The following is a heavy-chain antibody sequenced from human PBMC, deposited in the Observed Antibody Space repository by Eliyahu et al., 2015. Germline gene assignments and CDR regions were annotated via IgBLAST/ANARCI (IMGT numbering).Heavy chain of an antibody. J-gene: IGHJ3*02. Sequence: EVQLVESGGGLVKPGGSLRLSCAASGFTFSSXSXNWVRQAPGKGVEWVSSISSSSSYIYYADSVKGRFTISRDNAKNSLYLQMNSLRAEDTAVYYCARDDYDYIWGSYRHTNAFDIWGQGTMVTVSS. D-gene: IGHD3-16*02. CDR2: ISSSSSYI. CDR1: GFTFSSXS. CDR3: ARDDYDYIWGSYRHTNAFDI. V-gene: IGHV3-21*01.